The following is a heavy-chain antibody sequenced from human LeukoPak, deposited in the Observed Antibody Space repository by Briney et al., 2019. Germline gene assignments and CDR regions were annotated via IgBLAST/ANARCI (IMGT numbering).Heavy chain of an antibody. CDR2: MNPNSGNT. V-gene: IGHV1-8*03. CDR3: ARARAGGYYDY. J-gene: IGHJ4*02. D-gene: IGHD3-22*01. CDR1: GYTFTSYG. Sequence: ASVKVSCKASGYTFTSYGISWVRQAPGQGLEWMGWMNPNSGNTGYAQKFQGRVTITRNTSISTAYMELSSLRSEDTAVYYCARARAGGYYDYWGQGTLVTVSS.